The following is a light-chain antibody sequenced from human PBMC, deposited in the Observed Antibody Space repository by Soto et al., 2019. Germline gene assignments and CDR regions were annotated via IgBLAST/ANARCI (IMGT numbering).Light chain of an antibody. CDR1: SSNIGSNA. J-gene: IGLJ1*01. CDR3: ATWDDSLNGYV. CDR2: NKN. V-gene: IGLV1-44*01. Sequence: VLTQPPSASGTPGQRVTISCSGGSSNIGSNAVNWYQQLPGTAPELLIYNKNQRPSGVPDRFSGSQSGTSASLAISGLQSGDEAEYYCATWDDSLNGYVFGSGTKVTVL.